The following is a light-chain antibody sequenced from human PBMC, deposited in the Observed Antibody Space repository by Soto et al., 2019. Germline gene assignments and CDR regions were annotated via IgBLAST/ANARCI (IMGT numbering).Light chain of an antibody. J-gene: IGLJ3*02. CDR3: QAWDTSVV. CDR2: QDT. CDR1: KLDDKY. V-gene: IGLV3-1*01. Sequence: SYELTQSSSVSVSPGQTASITCSGDKLDDKYISWYQQRPGQSPVLVIYQDTKRPSGIPERFSGSNSGNTATLTISGTQAMDEGDYYCQAWDTSVVFGGGTQLTVL.